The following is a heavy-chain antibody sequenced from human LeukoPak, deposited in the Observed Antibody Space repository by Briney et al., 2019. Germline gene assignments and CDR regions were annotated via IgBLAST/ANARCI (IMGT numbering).Heavy chain of an antibody. Sequence: AGGSLRLSCAASGFAFSSYAMSWVRQAPGKGLEWVAVISYDGSNKYYADSVKGRFTISRDNSKNTLYLQMNSLRAEDTAVYYCARSDYGDSYYYYGMDVWGQGTTVTVSS. CDR1: GFAFSSYA. D-gene: IGHD4-17*01. CDR2: ISYDGSNK. V-gene: IGHV3-30-3*01. J-gene: IGHJ6*02. CDR3: ARSDYGDSYYYYGMDV.